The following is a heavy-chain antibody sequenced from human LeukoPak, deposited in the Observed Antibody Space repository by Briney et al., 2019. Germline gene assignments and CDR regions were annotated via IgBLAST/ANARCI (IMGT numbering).Heavy chain of an antibody. J-gene: IGHJ6*02. CDR1: GFTFSSYW. CDR2: IKQDGSEK. Sequence: GGSLRLSCAASGFTFSSYWMSWVRQAPGKGLEWVANIKQDGSEKYYVDSVKGRFTISRDNAKNSLYLQMNSLRAEDTAVYYCAREELLGAYYYYGMDVWGQGTTVTVSS. D-gene: IGHD1-26*01. CDR3: AREELLGAYYYYGMDV. V-gene: IGHV3-7*01.